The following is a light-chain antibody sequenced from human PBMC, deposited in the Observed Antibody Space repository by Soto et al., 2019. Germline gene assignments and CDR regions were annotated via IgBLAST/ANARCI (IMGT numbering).Light chain of an antibody. Sequence: DIQMTQSPSTLPASVGDRVSITCRASQTISSWLAWYQQKPGKAPKLLIYKASTLKSGVPSRFSGSGSGTDFTLTISSLQADDFATYYCQQYDSYSWTFGQGTKVDIK. CDR1: QTISSW. CDR2: KAS. CDR3: QQYDSYSWT. V-gene: IGKV1-5*03. J-gene: IGKJ1*01.